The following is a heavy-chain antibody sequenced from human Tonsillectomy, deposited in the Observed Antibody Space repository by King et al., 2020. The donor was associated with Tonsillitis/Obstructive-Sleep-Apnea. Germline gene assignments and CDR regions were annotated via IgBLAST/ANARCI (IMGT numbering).Heavy chain of an antibody. CDR2: IIPIFGTA. J-gene: IGHJ4*02. CDR1: GGTFSSYA. V-gene: IGHV1-69*01. CDR3: ASLLTTVTTGARGDY. Sequence: VQLVESGAEVKKPGSSVKVSCKASGGTFSSYAISWVRQAPGQGLEWMGWIIPIFGTANYAQKFQGRVTITADESTSTVYMELSSLRSEDTAVYYCASLLTTVTTGARGDYWGQGTLVTVSS. D-gene: IGHD4-17*01.